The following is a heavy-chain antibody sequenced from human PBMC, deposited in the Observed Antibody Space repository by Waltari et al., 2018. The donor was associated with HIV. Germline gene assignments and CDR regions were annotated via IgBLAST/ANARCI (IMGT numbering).Heavy chain of an antibody. CDR2: IIPYFGFA. CDR3: ARGTFYDDEVGAHRYRPFDA. V-gene: IGHV1-69*01. Sequence: QVRLVQSGHEVNRTGCSVRVSCKSSGGDVSDYGISWLRQAPGQGLQWMGEIIPYFGFANTAETLRARVSIEADESKNTVYLELRSLTVQDSATYFCARGTFYDDEVGAHRYRPFDAWGQGTPVSVSS. J-gene: IGHJ4*02. CDR1: GGDVSDYG. D-gene: IGHD1-26*01.